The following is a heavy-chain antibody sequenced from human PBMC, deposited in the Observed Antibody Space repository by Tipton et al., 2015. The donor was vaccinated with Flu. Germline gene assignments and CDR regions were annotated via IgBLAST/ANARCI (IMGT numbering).Heavy chain of an antibody. CDR2: INHSGST. CDR1: GGSFSGYY. J-gene: IGHJ5*02. Sequence: TLSLTCAVYGGSFSGYYWSWIRQPPGKGLEWIGEINHSGSTNYNPSLKSRVTISVDTSKNQFSLKLSSVTAADTAVYYCASGLGIAARPGFSPRWFDPWGQGTLVTVSS. CDR3: ASGLGIAARPGFSPRWFDP. D-gene: IGHD6-6*01. V-gene: IGHV4-34*01.